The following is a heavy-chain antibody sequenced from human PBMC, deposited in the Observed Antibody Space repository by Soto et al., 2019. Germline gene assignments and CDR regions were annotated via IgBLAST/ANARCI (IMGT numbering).Heavy chain of an antibody. Sequence: KVSCKASGGTFSSYAISWVRQASGQGLEWMGGIIPIFGTANYAQKFQGRVTITADESTSTAYMELSSLRSEDTAVYYCARDFVPAAMDYYYYGMDVWGQGTTVTVSS. D-gene: IGHD2-2*01. CDR3: ARDFVPAAMDYYYYGMDV. J-gene: IGHJ6*02. V-gene: IGHV1-69*01. CDR1: GGTFSSYA. CDR2: IIPIFGTA.